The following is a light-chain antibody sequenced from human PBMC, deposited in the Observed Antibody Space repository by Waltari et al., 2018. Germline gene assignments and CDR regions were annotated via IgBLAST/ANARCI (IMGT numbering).Light chain of an antibody. J-gene: IGLJ3*02. V-gene: IGLV2-14*03. Sequence: QSALTQPAPVSGSPGQSTTISCAGTSRDVGAYTYVSWYQQHTGKAPKLIIYDVNRRPSGISSCLSGSKSCNTASLTVSGLQAEDEADYYCSSYTLTSTWLFGGGTKLTVL. CDR3: SSYTLTSTWL. CDR1: SRDVGAYTY. CDR2: DVN.